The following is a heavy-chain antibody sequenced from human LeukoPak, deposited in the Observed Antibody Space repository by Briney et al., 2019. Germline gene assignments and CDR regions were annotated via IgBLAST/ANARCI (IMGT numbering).Heavy chain of an antibody. D-gene: IGHD3-10*01. CDR2: IHTSGST. Sequence: SETLSFNGTGSGVSITSYYWSWIRQPAGKGLEWIGRIHTSGSTNYNPSLKSRVTMSVDTSKNQFSLKLSSVTAADTAVYYCARDLYVYNYGSGSSYYYYMGVWGKGTTVTVSS. CDR3: ARDLYVYNYGSGSSYYYYMGV. J-gene: IGHJ6*03. V-gene: IGHV4-4*07. CDR1: GVSITSYY.